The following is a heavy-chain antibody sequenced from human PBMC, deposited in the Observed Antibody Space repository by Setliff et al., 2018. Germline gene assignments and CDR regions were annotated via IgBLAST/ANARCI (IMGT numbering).Heavy chain of an antibody. CDR1: GLTFSSSA. J-gene: IGHJ6*03. V-gene: IGHV3-64*02. Sequence: GESLKISCAASGLTFSSSAMHWVRQAPGKELEYVSAISSDGSRTYYVDSVKGRFTISRDNSKNALYLQMNSLRAEDTAVYYCAREGRGVYYHYYYMDVWGKGTTVTV. CDR2: ISSDGSRT. D-gene: IGHD3-10*01. CDR3: AREGRGVYYHYYYMDV.